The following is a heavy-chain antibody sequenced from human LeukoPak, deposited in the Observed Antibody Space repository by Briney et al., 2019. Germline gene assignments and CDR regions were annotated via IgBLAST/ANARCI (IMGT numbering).Heavy chain of an antibody. CDR2: IKSKTDGGTT. Sequence: GGSLRHSCAATGFSSSNATMSWVRQAPGKGLEWVGRIKSKTDGGTTDYAAPVKGRFTISRDDSKNTLYLQMNSLKTEDTAVYYCTTDFRGFSSYSCSYYFDYWGQGTLVTVSS. CDR3: TTDFRGFSSYSCSYYFDY. CDR1: GFSSSNAT. J-gene: IGHJ4*02. D-gene: IGHD6-13*01. V-gene: IGHV3-15*01.